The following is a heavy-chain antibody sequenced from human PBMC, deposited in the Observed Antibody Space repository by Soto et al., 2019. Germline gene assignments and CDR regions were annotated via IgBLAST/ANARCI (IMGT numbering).Heavy chain of an antibody. J-gene: IGHJ4*02. CDR1: GGSISSSSYY. Sequence: QLQLQESGPGLVKPSETLSLTCTVSGGSISSSSYYWGWIRQPPGKGLEWIGSIYYSGSTYYNPSLKSRVTISVDTSKNQFSLKLSSVTAADTAVYYCARHFIPPVGAATFDYWGQGTLVTVSS. V-gene: IGHV4-39*01. CDR3: ARHFIPPVGAATFDY. CDR2: IYYSGST. D-gene: IGHD3-10*01.